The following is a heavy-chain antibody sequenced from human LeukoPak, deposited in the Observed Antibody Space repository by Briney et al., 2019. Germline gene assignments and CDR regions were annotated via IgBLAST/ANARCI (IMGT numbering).Heavy chain of an antibody. CDR3: ARLAYYYDSSGLATYYYFDY. Sequence: SETLSLTCAVYGEPFSGYYWSWIRQPPGKGLEWIGEIDHSGSTNYNPSLKSRVTISVDTSKKHFSLKLSSVTAADTAVYYCARLAYYYDSSGLATYYYFDYWGQGTLVTVSS. CDR1: GEPFSGYY. D-gene: IGHD3-22*01. V-gene: IGHV4-34*01. J-gene: IGHJ4*02. CDR2: IDHSGST.